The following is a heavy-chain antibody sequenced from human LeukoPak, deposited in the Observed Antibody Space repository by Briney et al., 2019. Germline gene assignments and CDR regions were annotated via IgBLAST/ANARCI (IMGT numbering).Heavy chain of an antibody. J-gene: IGHJ4*02. Sequence: SETLSLTCTVSGGSISSYYWSWIRQPPGKGLEWIGYIYYSGSTNYNPSLKSRVTISVDTSKNQFSLKLSSVTAADTAVYYCARDGDEVMYFDYWGQGTLVTVSS. D-gene: IGHD3-16*01. CDR1: GGSISSYY. V-gene: IGHV4-59*01. CDR3: ARDGDEVMYFDY. CDR2: IYYSGST.